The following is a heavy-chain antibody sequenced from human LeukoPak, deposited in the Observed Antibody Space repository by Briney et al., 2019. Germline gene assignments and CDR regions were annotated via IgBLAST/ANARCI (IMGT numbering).Heavy chain of an antibody. V-gene: IGHV3-23*01. Sequence: PGGSLRLSCAASGFTFSSYAMRWVRQAPGKGLEWVSAISGSGGSTYYADSVKGRFTISRDNSKNTLYLQMNSLRAEDKAVYYCAKDFTQRGRFGESNAFDIWGQGTMVTVSS. CDR3: AKDFTQRGRFGESNAFDI. J-gene: IGHJ3*02. D-gene: IGHD3-10*01. CDR2: ISGSGGST. CDR1: GFTFSSYA.